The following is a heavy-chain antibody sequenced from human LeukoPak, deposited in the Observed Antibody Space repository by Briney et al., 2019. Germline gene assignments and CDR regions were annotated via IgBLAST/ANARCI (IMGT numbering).Heavy chain of an antibody. CDR3: AELGITMIGGV. D-gene: IGHD3-10*02. CDR2: IFPSGGEI. J-gene: IGHJ6*04. Sequence: GGSLRLSCAASGFTFSTFAMIWVRQPPGKGLEWVSSIFPSGGEIHYADSVKGRFTISRDNAKNSLYLQMNSLRAEDTAVYYCAELGITMIGGVWGKGTTVTISP. CDR1: GFTFSTFA. V-gene: IGHV3-21*01.